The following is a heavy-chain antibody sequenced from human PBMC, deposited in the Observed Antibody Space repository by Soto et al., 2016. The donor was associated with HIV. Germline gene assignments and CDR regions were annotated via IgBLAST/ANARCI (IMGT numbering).Heavy chain of an antibody. CDR2: ISAYDGEP. V-gene: IGHV1-18*01. J-gene: IGHJ6*02. CDR3: ARKDGYGGYARMDV. CDR1: GYSFTSYG. Sequence: QVQLVQSGAEVKKPGASVKVSCKTSGYSFTSYGLSWVRQAPGQGLEWMGWISAYDGEPNYEQRLQGRVTMTTDRSTRTAYMELRNLRSDDTAIYYCARKDGYGGYARMDVWGQGTTVTVS. D-gene: IGHD5-12*01.